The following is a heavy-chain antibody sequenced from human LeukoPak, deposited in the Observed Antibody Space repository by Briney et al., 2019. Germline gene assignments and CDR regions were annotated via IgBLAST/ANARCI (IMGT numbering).Heavy chain of an antibody. CDR3: AREEYCSGGSCYNPDY. CDR2: ISAYNGNT. V-gene: IGHV1-18*01. J-gene: IGHJ4*02. D-gene: IGHD2-15*01. CDR1: GYTFTSYG. Sequence: GASVKASCKASGYTFTSYGISWVRQAPGQGLEWMGWISAYNGNTNYAQKLQGRVTMTTDTSTSTAYMELRSLRSDDTAVYYCAREEYCSGGSCYNPDYWGQGTLVTVSS.